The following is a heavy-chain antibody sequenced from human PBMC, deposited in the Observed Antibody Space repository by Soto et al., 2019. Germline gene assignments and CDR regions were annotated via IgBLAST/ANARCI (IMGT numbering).Heavy chain of an antibody. J-gene: IGHJ6*02. D-gene: IGHD5-12*01. CDR1: GYTRTELS. Sequence: ASVNVSCKVSGYTRTELSMHWVRQAPGKGLEWMGGFDPEEGETIYAQKFQGRVTMTEDTSTDTAYMELSSLRSEDTAVYYCATLVAPREYYSSRLDVWGQGTPVTVSS. CDR2: FDPEEGET. CDR3: ATLVAPREYYSSRLDV. V-gene: IGHV1-24*01.